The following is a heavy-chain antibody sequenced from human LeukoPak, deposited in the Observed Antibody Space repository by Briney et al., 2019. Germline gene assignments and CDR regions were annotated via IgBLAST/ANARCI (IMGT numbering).Heavy chain of an antibody. CDR1: GFTFSRYW. CDR2: IYYSGST. CDR3: AREARGYSLVDYFDY. Sequence: GSLRLSCAASGFTFSRYWMSWVRQPPGKGLEWIGSIYYSGSTYYNPSLKSRVTISVDTSKNQFSLKLSSVTAADTAVYYCAREARGYSLVDYFDYWGQGTLVTVSS. D-gene: IGHD5-18*01. V-gene: IGHV4-39*07. J-gene: IGHJ4*02.